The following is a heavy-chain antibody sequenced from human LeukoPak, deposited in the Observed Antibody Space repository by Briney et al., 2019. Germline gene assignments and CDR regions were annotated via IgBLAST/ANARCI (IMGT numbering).Heavy chain of an antibody. CDR3: ASTDILTGYSLNYFDY. CDR1: GESFSGYY. V-gene: IGHV4-34*01. CDR2: INHSGST. D-gene: IGHD3-9*01. Sequence: SETLSLTCAVYGESFSGYYWSWIRDPPGKGVEWSGEINHSGSTNYNPSLKSRVNISVDTSKNQFSLKLSSVTAADTAVYYCASTDILTGYSLNYFDYWGRGTLVTVSS. J-gene: IGHJ4*02.